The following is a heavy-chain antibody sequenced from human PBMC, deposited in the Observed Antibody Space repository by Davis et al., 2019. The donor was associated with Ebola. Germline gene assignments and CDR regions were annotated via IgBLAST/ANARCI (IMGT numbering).Heavy chain of an antibody. CDR2: ISSRATTI. J-gene: IGHJ4*02. V-gene: IGHV3-11*01. Sequence: GGSLRLSCAASGFTFSDYYMSWIRQAPGKGLEWVSYISSRATTIYYADSVKGRFTISRDNAKNSLFLQMNSLRAEDTAVYYCARDYYYGSGSYPADWGQGTLVTVSS. CDR3: ARDYYYGSGSYPAD. CDR1: GFTFSDYY. D-gene: IGHD3-10*01.